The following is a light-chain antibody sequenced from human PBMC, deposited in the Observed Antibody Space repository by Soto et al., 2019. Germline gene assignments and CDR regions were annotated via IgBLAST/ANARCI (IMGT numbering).Light chain of an antibody. CDR3: QQYGSSFSFT. CDR2: GAS. V-gene: IGKV3-20*01. Sequence: EIVLTQSTGTLSLSPGERATLSCRASQSVSSSYLGWYQQKPGQAPRLLIYGASSRATGIPDRFSGSGSGTDFTLTISRLEPEDFAVYYCQQYGSSFSFTFGPGTKVDIK. CDR1: QSVSSSY. J-gene: IGKJ3*01.